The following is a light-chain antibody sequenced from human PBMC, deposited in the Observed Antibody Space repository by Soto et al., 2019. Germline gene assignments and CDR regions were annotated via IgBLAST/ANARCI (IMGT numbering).Light chain of an antibody. J-gene: IGLJ1*01. CDR3: SSHTSGSTRV. CDR1: FSDVGGYDY. V-gene: IGLV2-14*01. Sequence: QSALTQPASVSGSPGQSIAISCTGTFSDVGGYDYVSWYQQHPDKAPKLMIYEVTKRPSGVSNRFSGSKSGNTASLTISGLQPEDEADYYCSSHTSGSTRVFGGGTKVTVL. CDR2: EVT.